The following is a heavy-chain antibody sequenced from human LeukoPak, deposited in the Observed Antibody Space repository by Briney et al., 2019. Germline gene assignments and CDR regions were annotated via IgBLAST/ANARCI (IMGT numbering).Heavy chain of an antibody. Sequence: PGGSLRLSCTSSGFTFSNYGMHWVRQAPGKGLEWVAFIRYEGSNKYYADSVKGRFTISRDNAKNSLYLQMDSLRAEDTALYYCAKGYLRYFDPSWFDYWGQGTLVTVSS. J-gene: IGHJ4*02. V-gene: IGHV3-30*02. CDR1: GFTFSNYG. D-gene: IGHD3-9*01. CDR2: IRYEGSNK. CDR3: AKGYLRYFDPSWFDY.